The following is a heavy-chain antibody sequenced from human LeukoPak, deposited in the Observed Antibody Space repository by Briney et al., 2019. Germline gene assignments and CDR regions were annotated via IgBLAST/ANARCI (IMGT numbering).Heavy chain of an antibody. J-gene: IGHJ3*01. Sequence: PGGSLRLSCAASGFTFSSYGMTWVRQAPGKGLEWVSTISSSGSNTYYADSAKGRFTISRDNSKNTLYLQMNSLRAEDTAVYFCANVNGGNYGAFDFWGQRTMVTVSS. CDR2: ISSSGSNT. CDR3: ANVNGGNYGAFDF. V-gene: IGHV3-23*01. CDR1: GFTFSSYG. D-gene: IGHD4/OR15-4a*01.